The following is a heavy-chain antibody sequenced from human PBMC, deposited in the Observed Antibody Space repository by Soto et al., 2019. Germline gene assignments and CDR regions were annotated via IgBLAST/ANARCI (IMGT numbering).Heavy chain of an antibody. Sequence: SGPTLVNPTQTLTLTCTFSGFSLTTSGEAVGWIRKPPRKAQEWLALIYWDDDKRSSPSLKSRLTITKDTSKNQVVLTMTNMDPVDTATYYCAHIPGSGQLLYSYYYYMDVWGKGTTVTVSS. D-gene: IGHD3-10*01. J-gene: IGHJ6*03. V-gene: IGHV2-5*02. CDR3: AHIPGSGQLLYSYYYYMDV. CDR1: GFSLTTSGEA. CDR2: IYWDDDK.